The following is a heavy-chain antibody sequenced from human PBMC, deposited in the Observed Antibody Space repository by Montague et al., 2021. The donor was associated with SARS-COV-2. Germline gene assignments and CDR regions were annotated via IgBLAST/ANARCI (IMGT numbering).Heavy chain of an antibody. V-gene: IGHV4-4*07. D-gene: IGHD6-6*01. CDR2: IYTSGST. Sequence: SETLSLTCTVSGGSISSYYWSWIRQPAGKGLEWIGRIYTSGSTXXXPSXXXRVTMSVDTSKNQFSLKLSSVTAADTAAYYCARVPYSSSSELHYYYMDVWGKGTTVTVSS. J-gene: IGHJ6*03. CDR1: GGSISSYY. CDR3: ARVPYSSSSELHYYYMDV.